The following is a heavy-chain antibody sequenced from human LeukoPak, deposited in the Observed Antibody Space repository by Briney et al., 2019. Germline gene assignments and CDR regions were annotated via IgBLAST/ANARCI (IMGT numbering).Heavy chain of an antibody. Sequence: GGSLRLSCAASGFTFSSYAMSWVRQAPGKGLEWVSGISVGGDITYYADSVKGRFTIPRDNSKNTVYLQMNSLRAEDTAVYYCATGGGDGAVAPLDYWGQGTLVTVSS. V-gene: IGHV3-23*01. D-gene: IGHD6-19*01. CDR2: ISVGGDIT. CDR1: GFTFSSYA. J-gene: IGHJ4*02. CDR3: ATGGGDGAVAPLDY.